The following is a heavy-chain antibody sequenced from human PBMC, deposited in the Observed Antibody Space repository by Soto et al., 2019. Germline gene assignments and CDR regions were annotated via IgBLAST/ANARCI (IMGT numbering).Heavy chain of an antibody. Sequence: GGSLRLSCAASGFTFSSYAVHWVRQAPGKGLEWVATLNPSGSNTHYADSVKGRFTISSDNSRNTVDLQMNNLRAEDPALYCFVSWVYAQVDYWVPRTLVTVFS. V-gene: IGHV3-23*01. CDR1: GFTFSSYA. D-gene: IGHD2-8*01. J-gene: IGHJ4*02. CDR3: VSWVYAQVDY. CDR2: LNPSGSNT.